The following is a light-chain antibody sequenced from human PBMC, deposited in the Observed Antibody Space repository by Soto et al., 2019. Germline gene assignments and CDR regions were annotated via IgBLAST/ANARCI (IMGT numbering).Light chain of an antibody. CDR1: SSNIGAGYD. CDR3: QSYDSSLSVPDVV. CDR2: GNS. J-gene: IGLJ2*01. Sequence: QSVLTQPPSVSGAPGQRVTISCTGSSSNIGAGYDVHWYQQLPGTAPKLLIYGNSNRPSGVPDRFSGSKSGTSASLAITGLQAEDEADYYCQSYDSSLSVPDVVFGGGTKLTV. V-gene: IGLV1-40*01.